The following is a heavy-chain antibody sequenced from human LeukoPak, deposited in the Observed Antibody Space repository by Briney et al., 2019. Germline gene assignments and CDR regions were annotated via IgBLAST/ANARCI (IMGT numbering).Heavy chain of an antibody. CDR2: ISYDGSNK. V-gene: IGHV3-30-3*01. D-gene: IGHD3-10*01. J-gene: IGHJ5*02. CDR1: GFTFSSHA. CDR3: AKDLTYGSGDP. Sequence: PGGSLRLSCAASGFTFSSHAMHWVRQAPGKGLEGVAVISYDGSNKYYADSVKGRFTISRDNSKNTLYLQMNSLRAEDTAVYYCAKDLTYGSGDPWGQGTLVTVSS.